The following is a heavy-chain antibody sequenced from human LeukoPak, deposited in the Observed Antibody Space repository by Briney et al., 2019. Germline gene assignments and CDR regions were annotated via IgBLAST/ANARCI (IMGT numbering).Heavy chain of an antibody. V-gene: IGHV4-39*01. CDR2: IYYSGST. Sequence: SETLSLTCTVSGGSISSSSYYWGWIRQPPGKGLEWIGSIYYSGSTYYNPSLKSRVTISVDTSKNQFSLKLSSVTAADTAVYYCARHQLLWFGEPPYYFDYWGQGTLVTVSS. CDR3: ARHQLLWFGEPPYYFDY. J-gene: IGHJ4*02. CDR1: GGSISSSSYY. D-gene: IGHD3-10*01.